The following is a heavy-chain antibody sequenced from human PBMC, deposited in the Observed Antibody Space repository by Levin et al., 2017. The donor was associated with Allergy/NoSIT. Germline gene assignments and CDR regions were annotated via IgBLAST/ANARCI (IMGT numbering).Heavy chain of an antibody. CDR1: GGSFSGYY. CDR3: ARNDLKLPSDYYDSSGYYYVREGAAFDI. J-gene: IGHJ3*02. V-gene: IGHV4-34*01. D-gene: IGHD3-22*01. Sequence: SETLSLTCAVYGGSFSGYYWSWIRQPPGKGLEWIGEINHSGSTNYNPSLKSRVTISVDTSKNQFSLKLSTVTAEDTALYYCARNDLKLPSDYYDSSGYYYVREGAAFDIWGQGTMVTVSS. CDR2: INHSGST.